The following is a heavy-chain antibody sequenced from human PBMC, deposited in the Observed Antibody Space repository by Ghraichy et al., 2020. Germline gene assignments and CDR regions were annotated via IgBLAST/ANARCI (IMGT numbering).Heavy chain of an antibody. D-gene: IGHD3-10*01. V-gene: IGHV3-33*01. CDR3: ARDPEGSGSYYRPDYYYYYGMDV. Sequence: GGSLRLSCAASGFTFSNYGMHWVRQAPGKGLEWVAVIWYDGSNKYYADSVKGRFTISRDNSKNTLYLQMNSLRAEDTAVYYCARDPEGSGSYYRPDYYYYYGMDVWGQGTTVTVSS. CDR1: GFTFSNYG. CDR2: IWYDGSNK. J-gene: IGHJ6*02.